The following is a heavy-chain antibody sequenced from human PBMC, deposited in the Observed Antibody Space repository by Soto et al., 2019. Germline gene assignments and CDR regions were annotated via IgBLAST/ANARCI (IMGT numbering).Heavy chain of an antibody. Sequence: VHLEESGGGLVQPGGSLRLSCAASGFTFSSYWMNWVRQAPGKVLEWVANRNQDGNEDNLLDSVKGRFTISRDNAKKSLFLQMNSLRVDDTAVYYCARTGDGHHDFLDYWGQGALVSVSS. CDR2: RNQDGNED. J-gene: IGHJ4*02. D-gene: IGHD1-1*01. V-gene: IGHV3-7*01. CDR3: ARTGDGHHDFLDY. CDR1: GFTFSSYW.